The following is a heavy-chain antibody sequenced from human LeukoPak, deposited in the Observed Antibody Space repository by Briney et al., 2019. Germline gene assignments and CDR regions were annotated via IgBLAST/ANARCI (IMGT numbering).Heavy chain of an antibody. CDR2: IYYSGST. CDR3: ARHPGPYYYYYMDV. CDR1: DGSISSSSYY. V-gene: IGHV4-39*01. Sequence: SETLSLTCTVPDGSISSSSYYWGWIRQPPGKGLEWIGSIYYSGSTYYNPSLKSRVTISVDTSKNQFSLKLSSVTAADTAVYYRARHPGPYYYYYMDVWGKGTTVTVSS. J-gene: IGHJ6*03.